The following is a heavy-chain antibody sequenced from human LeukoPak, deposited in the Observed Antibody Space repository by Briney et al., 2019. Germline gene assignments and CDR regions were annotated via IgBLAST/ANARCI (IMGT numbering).Heavy chain of an antibody. CDR3: ARQPSSWFTSFDS. J-gene: IGHJ4*02. D-gene: IGHD6-13*01. CDR2: IYYSGST. Sequence: NPSETLSLTCTVSGGSLSSYFWSWIRQPPGKGLEWIAYIYYSGSTNYNPSLKSRVTISVDTSKNQFSLKLGSVTAADTAVYYCARQPSSWFTSFDSWGQGTLVTVSS. CDR1: GGSLSSYF. V-gene: IGHV4-59*01.